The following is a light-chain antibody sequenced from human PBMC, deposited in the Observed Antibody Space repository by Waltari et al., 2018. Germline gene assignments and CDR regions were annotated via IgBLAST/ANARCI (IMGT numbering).Light chain of an antibody. J-gene: IGKJ5*01. V-gene: IGKV2-28*01. CDR2: FGS. CDR3: MHLKETPVT. Sequence: DIVMTQSPFSLTVAPGEPASIFCRSSQSLLHSSGNYFLDWYLQKPGQSPQLLIFFGSNRAAGVPDRFSGSVSGPDFTLMISRVEAGDVGVYYCMHLKETPVTFGQGTRLEI. CDR1: QSLLHSSGNYF.